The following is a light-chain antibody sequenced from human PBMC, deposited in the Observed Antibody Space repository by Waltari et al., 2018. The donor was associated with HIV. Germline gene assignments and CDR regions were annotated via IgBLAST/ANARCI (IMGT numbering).Light chain of an antibody. CDR3: CSYAGSSIP. CDR2: DVS. V-gene: IGLV2-23*02. J-gene: IGLJ2*01. CDR1: SSDVGGYNY. Sequence: QSALTQPASVSGSPGQSITISCTGTSSDVGGYNYVSWYQQHPGKAPKLMIYDVSKRPAGVSNRFSGSKSGNTASLTISGLQAEDEADYYCCSYAGSSIPFGGGTKLTVL.